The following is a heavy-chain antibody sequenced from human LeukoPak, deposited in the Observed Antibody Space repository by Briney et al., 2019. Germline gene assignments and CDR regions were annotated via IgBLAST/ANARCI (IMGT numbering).Heavy chain of an antibody. Sequence: ASVKVSCKASGGTFSSYAISWVRQAPGQGLEWMGGIIPIFGTANYAQKFQGRVTITADESTSTAYMELSSLRSEDTAVYYCAREGIVATRSWFDPWGQGTLVTVSS. J-gene: IGHJ5*02. CDR3: AREGIVATRSWFDP. CDR2: IIPIFGTA. V-gene: IGHV1-69*01. CDR1: GGTFSSYA. D-gene: IGHD5-12*01.